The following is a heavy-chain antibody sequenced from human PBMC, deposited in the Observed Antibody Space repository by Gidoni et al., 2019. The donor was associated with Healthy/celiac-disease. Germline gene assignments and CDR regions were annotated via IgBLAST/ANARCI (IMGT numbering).Heavy chain of an antibody. CDR1: GFTFSSYG. CDR2: ISYDGSNK. V-gene: IGHV3-30*18. J-gene: IGHJ3*02. D-gene: IGHD5-12*01. CDR3: AKPPRRDGYNSDAFDI. Sequence: QVQLVESGGGVVQPGRSLRLSCAASGFTFSSYGMHWVRQAPGKGLEWVAVISYDGSNKYYADSVKGRFTISRDNSKNTLYLQMNSLRAEDTAVYYCAKPPRRDGYNSDAFDIWGQGTMVTVSS.